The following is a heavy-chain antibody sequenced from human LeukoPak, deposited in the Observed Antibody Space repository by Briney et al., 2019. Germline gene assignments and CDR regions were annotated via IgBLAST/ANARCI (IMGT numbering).Heavy chain of an antibody. Sequence: PSDTPSLTCTVSGYSISSGYYWGWIRQPPGKGLEWIGSNYHSGSTYYNPSLKSRGTILVDTSKNQFSLKLSSVTAADTAVYYCARVSYQEGVDYWGQGTLVTVSS. J-gene: IGHJ4*02. V-gene: IGHV4-38-2*02. CDR3: ARVSYQEGVDY. D-gene: IGHD2-2*01. CDR1: GYSISSGYY. CDR2: NYHSGST.